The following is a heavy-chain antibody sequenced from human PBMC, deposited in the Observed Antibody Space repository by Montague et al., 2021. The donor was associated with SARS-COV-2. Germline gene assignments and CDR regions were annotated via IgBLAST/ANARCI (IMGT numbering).Heavy chain of an antibody. J-gene: IGHJ4*02. D-gene: IGHD1-26*01. V-gene: IGHV3-30*04. CDR1: GFTFSSYA. CDR2: ISYDGSNK. CDR3: AREGIVGATGFDY. Sequence: SLRLPCAASGFTFSSYAMHWVRQAPGKGLEWVAVISYDGSNKYYADSVKGRFTISRDNSKNTLYLQMNSLRAEDTAVYYCAREGIVGATGFDYWGQGTLVTVSS.